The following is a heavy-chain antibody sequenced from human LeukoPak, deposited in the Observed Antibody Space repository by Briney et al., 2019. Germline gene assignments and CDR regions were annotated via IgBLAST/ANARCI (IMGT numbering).Heavy chain of an antibody. Sequence: GASVTVSCKASGYTFTSYAMHWVRQAPGQRLEWMGWINAGNGNTKYSQKFQGRVTITRDTSASTAYMELSSLRSEDTAVYYCASRDWQWPYYFDYWGQGTLVTVSS. CDR3: ASRDWQWPYYFDY. D-gene: IGHD6-19*01. V-gene: IGHV1-3*01. CDR1: GYTFTSYA. J-gene: IGHJ4*02. CDR2: INAGNGNT.